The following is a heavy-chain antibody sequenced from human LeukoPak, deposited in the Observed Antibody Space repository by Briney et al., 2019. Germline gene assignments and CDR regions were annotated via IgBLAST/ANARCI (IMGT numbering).Heavy chain of an antibody. CDR3: VKEGVEYSYSYGDY. V-gene: IGHV3-30*18. CDR1: GFTFSSSG. J-gene: IGHJ4*02. D-gene: IGHD5-12*01. Sequence: GGSLRLSCAASGFTFSSSGMHWVRQAPGKGLEWGALISYDGGDKYYAESMKGRITISRDNAENTLYLQMNNLRPDDTAFYFCVKEGVEYSYSYGDYWGQGTLVTVSS. CDR2: ISYDGGDK.